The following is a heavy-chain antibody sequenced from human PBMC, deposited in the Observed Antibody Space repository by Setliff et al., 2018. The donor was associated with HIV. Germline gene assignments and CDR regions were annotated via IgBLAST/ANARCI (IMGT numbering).Heavy chain of an antibody. J-gene: IGHJ4*02. CDR2: INAGTGNT. CDR1: GYTFTSYA. D-gene: IGHD2-21*02. Sequence: ASVKVSCKASGYTFTSYAMHWVRQAPGQRLEWMGWINAGTGNTKYSQNFQGRVTITRDTSANTAYMELSSLRSEDTAVYYCARLSGDYYYFDYWGQGTLVTVSS. CDR3: ARLSGDYYYFDY. V-gene: IGHV1-3*01.